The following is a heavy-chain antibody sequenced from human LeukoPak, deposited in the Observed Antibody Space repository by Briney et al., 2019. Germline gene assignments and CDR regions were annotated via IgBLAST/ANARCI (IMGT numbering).Heavy chain of an antibody. V-gene: IGHV4-39*07. Sequence: PSETLSLTCTVSGGSISSSSYYWGWIRQPPGKGLEWIGSIYYSGSTYYNPSLKSRVTISVDTSKNQFSLKLSSVTAADTAVYYCASLPRGYSYGYEFVWGQGTLVTVSS. CDR3: ASLPRGYSYGYEFV. J-gene: IGHJ4*02. CDR1: GGSISSSSYY. D-gene: IGHD5-18*01. CDR2: IYYSGST.